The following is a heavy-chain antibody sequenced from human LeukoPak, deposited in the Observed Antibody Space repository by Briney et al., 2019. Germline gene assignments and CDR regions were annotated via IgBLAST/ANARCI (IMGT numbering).Heavy chain of an antibody. CDR1: GFTFSSHG. CDR3: AKDDAWLRFGE. CDR2: ISGSGGRT. J-gene: IGHJ4*02. D-gene: IGHD3-10*01. V-gene: IGHV3-23*01. Sequence: GGSLRLSCAASGFTFSSHGLNWVRQAPGKGLEWVSGISGSGGRTYYADSVKGRFTISRDNSKNTLYLEVISLTAEDTAVYYCAKDDAWLRFGEWSQGTLVTVSS.